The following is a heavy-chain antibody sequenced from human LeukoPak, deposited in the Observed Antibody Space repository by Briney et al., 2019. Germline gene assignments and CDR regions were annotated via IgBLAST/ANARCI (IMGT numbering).Heavy chain of an antibody. J-gene: IGHJ4*02. CDR1: GGTFSSYA. D-gene: IGHD3-10*01. V-gene: IGHV1-69*04. Sequence: ASVKVSCKASGGTFSSYAISWVRQASGQGLEWMGRIIPILGIANYAQKFQGRVTITADKSTSTAYMELSSLRSEDTAVYYCARDPLDDYGSGSFWNDYWGQGTLVTVSS. CDR2: IIPILGIA. CDR3: ARDPLDDYGSGSFWNDY.